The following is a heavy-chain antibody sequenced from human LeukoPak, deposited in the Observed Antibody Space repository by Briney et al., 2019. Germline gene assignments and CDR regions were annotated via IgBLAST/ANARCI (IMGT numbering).Heavy chain of an antibody. CDR3: ARDSSHYLGSSDY. CDR2: ISYDGSNK. CDR1: GFTFSSYA. J-gene: IGHJ4*02. V-gene: IGHV3-30*04. Sequence: GGSLRLSCAASGFTFSSYAMHWVRQAPGKGLEWVAVISYDGSNKYYADSMKGRFTISRDNIKNTLNPQMNSLRAEDTAIYYCARDSSHYLGSSDYWGQGTLVTVSS. D-gene: IGHD6-6*01.